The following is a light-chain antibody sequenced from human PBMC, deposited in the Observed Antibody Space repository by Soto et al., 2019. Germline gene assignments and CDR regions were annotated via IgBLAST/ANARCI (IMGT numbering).Light chain of an antibody. Sequence: EIVLTQSPATLSLSPGERDTLSCRASQSVSRYLAWYQQKPGQAPRLLIYDASNRATGIPARFSGSGSGTDFTLTISSLEPEDFAVYYCQQRSNWPPAFGQGTKLEIK. V-gene: IGKV3-11*01. CDR1: QSVSRY. CDR3: QQRSNWPPA. J-gene: IGKJ2*01. CDR2: DAS.